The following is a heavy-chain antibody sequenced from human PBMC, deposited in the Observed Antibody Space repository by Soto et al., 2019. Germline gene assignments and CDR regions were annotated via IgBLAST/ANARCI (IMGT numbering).Heavy chain of an antibody. CDR2: MNPDSGNT. CDR3: ARDTSHYTSGYNY. CDR1: GYTFTSFD. Sequence: ASVKVSCKASGYTFTSFDINWVRQATGQGLEWMGWMNPDSGNTGYAQKFQGRVTMTRDTSIRTAYMELSSLRSEGTAVYLCARDTSHYTSGYNYWGQGTLVTVSS. J-gene: IGHJ4*02. V-gene: IGHV1-8*01. D-gene: IGHD6-19*01.